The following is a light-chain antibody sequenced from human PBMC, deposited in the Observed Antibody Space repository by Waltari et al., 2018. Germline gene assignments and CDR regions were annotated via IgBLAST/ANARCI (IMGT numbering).Light chain of an antibody. J-gene: IGKJ2*01. V-gene: IGKV1-5*03. Sequence: DIQMTQSPSTLSASVGDRVTIPCRASQSVGTWLAWYQQKPGKAPNLLIYMASSLESGVPSRFSGSGSGTEFTLTITSLQPDDFATYSCQQYNSFSTFGQGTKLDI. CDR1: QSVGTW. CDR3: QQYNSFST. CDR2: MAS.